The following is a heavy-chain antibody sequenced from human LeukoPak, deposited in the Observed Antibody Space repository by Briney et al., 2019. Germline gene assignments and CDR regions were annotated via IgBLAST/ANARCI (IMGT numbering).Heavy chain of an antibody. D-gene: IGHD2-15*01. CDR2: IYSGGST. CDR3: AREITVVAGVGNYYGMDV. V-gene: IGHV3-53*04. CDR1: GFTVSSNY. Sequence: GGSLRLSCAASGFTVSSNYMSWVRQAPGKGLEWVSVIYSGGSTYYADSVKGRFTISRHNSKNTLYLQMNSLRAEDTAVYYCAREITVVAGVGNYYGMDVWGQGTTVTVSS. J-gene: IGHJ6*02.